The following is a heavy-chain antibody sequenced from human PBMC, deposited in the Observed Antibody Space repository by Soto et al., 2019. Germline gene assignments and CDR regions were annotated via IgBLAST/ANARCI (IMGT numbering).Heavy chain of an antibody. D-gene: IGHD6-19*01. CDR3: ARGNSGAFDI. CDR2: MNPLNGDT. V-gene: IGHV1-3*01. Sequence: QVQLVQSVAEVKKPGASVKVSCKASGYTFTTYSMHWVRQAPGQRLEWMGWMNPLNGDTKYSQRFQGRLTIIRDTSASTAYMELSSLRSEDTAIYYCARGNSGAFDIWGQGTMVTVSS. J-gene: IGHJ3*02. CDR1: GYTFTTYS.